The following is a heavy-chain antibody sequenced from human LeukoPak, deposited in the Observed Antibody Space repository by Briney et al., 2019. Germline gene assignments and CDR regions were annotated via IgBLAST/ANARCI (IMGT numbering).Heavy chain of an antibody. J-gene: IGHJ6*03. CDR3: ARQSSSWSANYFYYYYMDV. V-gene: IGHV4-39*01. CDR2: IYYSGST. D-gene: IGHD6-13*01. Sequence: SETLSLTCSVSGGSISSSSYYWGWIRQPPGKGLEWIGSIYYSGSTYYNPSLKSRVIISVETSKNQFSLKLSSVTAADTAVYYCARQSSSWSANYFYYYYMDVWGKGTTVTVSS. CDR1: GGSISSSSYY.